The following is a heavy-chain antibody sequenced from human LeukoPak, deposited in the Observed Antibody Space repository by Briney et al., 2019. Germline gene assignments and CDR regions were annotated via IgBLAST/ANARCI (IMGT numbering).Heavy chain of an antibody. CDR3: ARQLSNTFYYGSGSHLDY. CDR2: ISGSSIYI. J-gene: IGHJ4*02. CDR1: GFTFSTYS. D-gene: IGHD3-10*01. V-gene: IGHV3-21*01. Sequence: GGSLRLSCAASGFTFSTYSMNWVRQAPGKGLEWVSSISGSSIYIYYADSVKGRFTISRDNAKNSLYLQMNSLRAEDTAVYYCARQLSNTFYYGSGSHLDYWGQGTLVTVSS.